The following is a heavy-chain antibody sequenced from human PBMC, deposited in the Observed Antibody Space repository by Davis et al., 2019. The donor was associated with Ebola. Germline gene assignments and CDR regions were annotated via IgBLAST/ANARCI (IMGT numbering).Heavy chain of an antibody. CDR1: AFTFSSYW. V-gene: IGHV3-7*01. D-gene: IGHD3-16*01. CDR2: IKQDGSEK. CDR3: ARAYYDYVWGSFVH. Sequence: GGSLRLSCAASAFTFSSYWMSWVRQAPGKGLEWVANIKQDGSEKYYVDSVKGRFTISRDNSKNTLYLQMNSLRAEDTAVYYCARAYYDYVWGSFVHWGQGTLVTVSS. J-gene: IGHJ4*02.